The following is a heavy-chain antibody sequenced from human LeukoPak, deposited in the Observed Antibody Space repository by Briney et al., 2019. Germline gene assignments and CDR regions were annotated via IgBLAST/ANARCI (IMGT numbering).Heavy chain of an antibody. J-gene: IGHJ6*04. CDR1: GYSFTSYW. D-gene: IGHD3-10*01. CDR2: IDPSDSYT. CDR3: ARHLVREYYYYGMDV. Sequence: GESLKISCMGSGYSFTSYWISWVRQMPGKGLEWMGRIDPSDSYTNYSPSFQGHVTISADKSISTAYLQWSSLKASDTAMYYCARHLVREYYYYGMDVWGKGTTVTVSS. V-gene: IGHV5-10-1*01.